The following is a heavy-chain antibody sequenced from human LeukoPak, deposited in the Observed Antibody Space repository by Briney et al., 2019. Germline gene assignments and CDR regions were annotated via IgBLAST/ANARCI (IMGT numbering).Heavy chain of an antibody. D-gene: IGHD3-22*01. CDR2: ICYDGSNK. V-gene: IGHV3-33*08. J-gene: IGHJ4*02. Sequence: GRSLRLSCAASGFTFSSYGMHWVRQAPGKGLEWVAVICYDGSNKYYADSVKGRFTISRDNSKNTLYLEMNSLRAEDTAVYYCARDRYYYDSSGYYYDYWGQGTLVTVSS. CDR3: ARDRYYYDSSGYYYDY. CDR1: GFTFSSYG.